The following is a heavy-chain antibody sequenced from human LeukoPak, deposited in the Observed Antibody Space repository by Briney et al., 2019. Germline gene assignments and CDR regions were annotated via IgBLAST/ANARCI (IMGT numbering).Heavy chain of an antibody. D-gene: IGHD4-17*01. V-gene: IGHV3-7*01. CDR2: IKQDGSEK. CDR3: ARKGDYGDWSNWFDP. Sequence: GRSLRLSCAASGFTFSSYWMSWVRQAPGKGLEWVANIKQDGSEKYYVDSVKGRFTISRDNAKNSLYLQMNSLRAEDTAVYYCARKGDYGDWSNWFDPWGQGTLVTVSS. CDR1: GFTFSSYW. J-gene: IGHJ5*02.